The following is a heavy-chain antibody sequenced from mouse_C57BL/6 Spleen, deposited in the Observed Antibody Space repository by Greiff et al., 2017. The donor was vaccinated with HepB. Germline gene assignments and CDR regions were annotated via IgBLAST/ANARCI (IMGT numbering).Heavy chain of an antibody. CDR2: ISSGSSTI. J-gene: IGHJ3*01. CDR1: GFTFSDYG. D-gene: IGHD1-1*01. Sequence: EVQLVESGGGLVKPGGSLKLSCAASGFTFSDYGMHWVRQAPEKGLEWVAYISSGSSTIYYADTVKGRFTISRDNAKNTLFLQMTSLRSEDTAMYYCATGYYGSPWFAYWGQGTLVTVSA. CDR3: ATGYYGSPWFAY. V-gene: IGHV5-17*01.